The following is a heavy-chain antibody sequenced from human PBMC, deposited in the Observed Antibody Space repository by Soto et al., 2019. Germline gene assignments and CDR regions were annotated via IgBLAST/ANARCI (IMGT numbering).Heavy chain of an antibody. CDR1: GGTFSSYA. CDR3: ARGTYYYDSSGYYYGFDY. Sequence: QVQLVQSGAEVKKPGSSVKVSCKASGGTFSSYAISWVRQAPGQGLEWMGGIIPIFGTANYAQKFQGRVTITADKSTSTAYMALSSLRSEDTAVYYCARGTYYYDSSGYYYGFDYWGQGTLVTVSS. CDR2: IIPIFGTA. V-gene: IGHV1-69*06. D-gene: IGHD3-22*01. J-gene: IGHJ4*02.